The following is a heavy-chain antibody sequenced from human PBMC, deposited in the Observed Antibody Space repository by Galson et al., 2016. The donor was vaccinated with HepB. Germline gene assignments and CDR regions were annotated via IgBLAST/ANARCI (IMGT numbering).Heavy chain of an antibody. D-gene: IGHD4-23*01. V-gene: IGHV3-53*01. CDR2: IYAAGNA. Sequence: SLRLSCAASGFSIRDNFMSWVRQAPGRGLEWVSLIYAAGNAYYADSVKGRFTTSRNISNNTLYLQMNSLRVEDTAVYYCASTHLAYSGRPLGGRDVGGKGTTVSVSS. CDR1: GFSIRDNF. CDR3: ASTHLAYSGRPLGGRDV. J-gene: IGHJ6*04.